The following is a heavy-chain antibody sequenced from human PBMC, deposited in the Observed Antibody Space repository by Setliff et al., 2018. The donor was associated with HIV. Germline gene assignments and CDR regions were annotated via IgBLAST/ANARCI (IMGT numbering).Heavy chain of an antibody. Sequence: GGSLRLSCEASGFTFSSYAMSWVRQTPAKGLERVSIITSGGSTYYADSAKARFIISRDNSQNTLYLQMNSLTADDTAIYYCAKGFRPVDTALVSGPTYWGQGIRVTVSS. D-gene: IGHD5-18*01. J-gene: IGHJ4*02. CDR1: GFTFSSYA. V-gene: IGHV3-23*01. CDR3: AKGFRPVDTALVSGPTY. CDR2: ITSGGST.